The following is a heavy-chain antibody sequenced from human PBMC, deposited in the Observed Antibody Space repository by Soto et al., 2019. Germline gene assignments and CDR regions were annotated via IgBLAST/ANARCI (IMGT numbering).Heavy chain of an antibody. Sequence: QVQLQESGAGLVKPSQTLSLTCTVPSGSISSGVYYWSWIRQHPGTGLEWIGDIYNSGRTYYNPSLKNRITISVDTSKSQFSLQLSSVTAADTAMYYCARNSGAAYFDLWGRGTLVTVSS. CDR3: ARNSGAAYFDL. CDR1: SGSISSGVYY. CDR2: IYNSGRT. V-gene: IGHV4-31*03. D-gene: IGHD7-27*01. J-gene: IGHJ2*01.